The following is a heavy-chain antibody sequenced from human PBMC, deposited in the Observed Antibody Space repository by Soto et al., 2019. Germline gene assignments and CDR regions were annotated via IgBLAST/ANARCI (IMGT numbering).Heavy chain of an antibody. V-gene: IGHV2-70*11. Sequence: ASGPTLVNPTQTLTLTCTFSGFSLSTSGMRVSWIRQPPGQALEWLARIDWDDDKYYSTSLKTRLTISKDTSKYQVVLTMTNMDPVDTATYYCARSMPTAGTFDYWGQGTLVTVSS. CDR2: IDWDDDK. CDR3: ARSMPTAGTFDY. D-gene: IGHD6-13*01. CDR1: GFSLSTSGMR. J-gene: IGHJ4*02.